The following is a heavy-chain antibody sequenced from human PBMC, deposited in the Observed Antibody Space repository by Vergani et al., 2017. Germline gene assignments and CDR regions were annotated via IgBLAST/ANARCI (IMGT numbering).Heavy chain of an antibody. J-gene: IGHJ4*02. CDR2: ISSSSSYI. Sequence: EVQLVESGGGLVKPGGSLRLSCAASGFTFSSYSMNWVRQAPGKGLEWVSSISSSSSYIYYADSVKGRFTISRDNAKNSLYLQMNSLRAEDTAVYYCARGGWFGEFGSNYFDYWGQGTLVTVSS. D-gene: IGHD3-10*01. V-gene: IGHV3-21*01. CDR3: ARGGWFGEFGSNYFDY. CDR1: GFTFSSYS.